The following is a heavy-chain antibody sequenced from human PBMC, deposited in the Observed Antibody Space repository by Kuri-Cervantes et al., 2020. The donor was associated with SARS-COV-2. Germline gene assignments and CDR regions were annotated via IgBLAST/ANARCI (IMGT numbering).Heavy chain of an antibody. J-gene: IGHJ5*02. CDR1: GGSFSGYY. CDR3: ARQMMSSITIFGVVITRNWFDP. CDR2: ISHSGNT. D-gene: IGHD3-3*01. Sequence: GSLRLSCAVYGGSFSGYYWSWIRQPPGKGLEWIGEISHSGNTNYNPSLKSRVTISLDTSKNQFSLKLTSVTAADTAVYYCARQMMSSITIFGVVITRNWFDPWGQGTLVTVSS. V-gene: IGHV4-34*01.